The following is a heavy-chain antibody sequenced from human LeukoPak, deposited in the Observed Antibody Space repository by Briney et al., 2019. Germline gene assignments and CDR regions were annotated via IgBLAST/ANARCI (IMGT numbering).Heavy chain of an antibody. D-gene: IGHD6-25*01. Sequence: GGSLRLSCAASGFSFKNYWMPWVRQAPGKGLVWVSRINSGGSTTNYADSVKGRFTISRDNARNTLYLQMNSLRVDDTAVYYCVSGPYGMDVWGQGTTVAVSS. CDR2: INSGGSTT. CDR1: GFSFKNYW. CDR3: VSGPYGMDV. J-gene: IGHJ6*02. V-gene: IGHV3-74*01.